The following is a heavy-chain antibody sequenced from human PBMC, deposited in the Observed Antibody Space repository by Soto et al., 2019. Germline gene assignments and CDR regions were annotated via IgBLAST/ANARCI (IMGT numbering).Heavy chain of an antibody. J-gene: IGHJ1*01. Sequence: EVQLVESGGGLVKPGGSLRLSCAASGFSFTNYYLNWVRQAPGKGLEWVSSISGDSTYIYYADSLKGRFTVSRDTAKSSLYLQIHSLRAEDTAVYYCATSYSSASCYFQDWGQGTQVIVSS. CDR1: GFSFTNYY. CDR2: ISGDSTYI. D-gene: IGHD6-6*01. CDR3: ATSYSSASCYFQD. V-gene: IGHV3-21*02.